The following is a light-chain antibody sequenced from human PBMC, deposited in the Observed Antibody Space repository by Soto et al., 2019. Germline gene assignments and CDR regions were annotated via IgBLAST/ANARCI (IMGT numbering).Light chain of an antibody. J-gene: IGKJ5*01. CDR1: QSVSSN. CDR3: QQYNNWPIT. Sequence: EIVMTQSPATLSVSPGERATLSCRASQSVSSNLAWYQQKPGQAPSLLIYGASTRATGIPARFSGSGSGTEFTLTISSLQSEDFAVYYCQQYNNWPITFGQGTRLEIK. CDR2: GAS. V-gene: IGKV3-15*01.